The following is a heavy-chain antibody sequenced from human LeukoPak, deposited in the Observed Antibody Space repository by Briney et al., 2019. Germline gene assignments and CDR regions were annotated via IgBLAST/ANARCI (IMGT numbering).Heavy chain of an antibody. CDR3: AKDENYYDSSGYFTFDY. J-gene: IGHJ4*02. D-gene: IGHD3-22*01. CDR2: IYSGGST. CDR1: GFTVSSNY. Sequence: PGGSLRLSCAASGFTVSSNYMSWVRQAPGKGLEWVSVIYSGGSTYYADSVKGRFTISRDNSKNTLYLQMNSLRAEDTAVYYCAKDENYYDSSGYFTFDYWGQGTLVTVSS. V-gene: IGHV3-66*01.